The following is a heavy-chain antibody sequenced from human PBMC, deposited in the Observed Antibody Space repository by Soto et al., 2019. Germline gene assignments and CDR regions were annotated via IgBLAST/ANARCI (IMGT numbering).Heavy chain of an antibody. CDR2: VANKPEGYTI. CDR3: ARDPFDYDSYRVRPPSNGFYY. D-gene: IGHD3-22*01. Sequence: GGSLRLCCAASGFTFSDSAIHGVRQAPGKGLEWVGRVANKPEGYTITYGVSVKGRFTISRDNSKNTLYLQMNSLREDDTAVYYCARDPFDYDSYRVRPPSNGFYYWGQGTLVIVSS. V-gene: IGHV3-73*01. CDR1: GFTFSDSA. J-gene: IGHJ4*02.